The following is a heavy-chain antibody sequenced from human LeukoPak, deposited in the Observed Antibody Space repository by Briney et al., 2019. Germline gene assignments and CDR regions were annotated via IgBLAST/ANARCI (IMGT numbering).Heavy chain of an antibody. D-gene: IGHD6-13*01. CDR3: ASAAGPFDN. J-gene: IGHJ4*02. V-gene: IGHV3-33*01. Sequence: LXXXXSGVTFSXXGMDXGXEXXGXGLEWVAVIWFDGSNKYYADSVKGRFTISRDNSKNTLYLQMNSLRAEDTAVYYCASAAGPFDNWGQGTLVTVSS. CDR2: IWFDGSNK. CDR1: GVTFSXXG.